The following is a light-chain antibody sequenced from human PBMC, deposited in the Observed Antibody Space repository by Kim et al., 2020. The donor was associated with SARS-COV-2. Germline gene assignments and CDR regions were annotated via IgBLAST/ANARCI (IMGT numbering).Light chain of an antibody. CDR3: QTWGTGIWV. CDR2: LNSDGSH. V-gene: IGLV4-69*01. CDR1: RGHSSYV. J-gene: IGLJ3*02. Sequence: ASVKLTCTLSRGHSSYVIAWHQQQPEKGPRYLMKLNSDGSHTKGDGIPDRFSGSSSGAERYLTISSLQSEDEADYYCQTWGTGIWVFGGGTQLTVL.